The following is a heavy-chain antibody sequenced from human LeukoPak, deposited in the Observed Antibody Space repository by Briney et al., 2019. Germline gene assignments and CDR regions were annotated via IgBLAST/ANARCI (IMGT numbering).Heavy chain of an antibody. CDR3: ARGRGYPDY. CDR1: GGSFSGYY. V-gene: IGHV4-34*01. Sequence: PSETLSLTCAAYGGSFSGYYWSWIRQPPGKGLEWIGEINHSGSTNYNPSLKSRVTISVDTSKNQFSLKLSSVTAADTAVYYCARGRGYPDYWGQGTLVTVSS. D-gene: IGHD5-12*01. CDR2: INHSGST. J-gene: IGHJ4*02.